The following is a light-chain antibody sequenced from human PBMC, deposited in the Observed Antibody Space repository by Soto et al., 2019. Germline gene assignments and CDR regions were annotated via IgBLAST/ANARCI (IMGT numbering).Light chain of an antibody. J-gene: IGKJ4*01. V-gene: IGKV1-9*01. CDR3: QQFNSSPFT. CDR2: TVS. CDR1: QDIRSS. Sequence: DIQLTQSPSFLSASVGDRLTITCRASQDIRSSLAWYQQKPGKAPNLLIYTVSTFQSGVPSRFSGSRSGTEFSLKISSLQPEDFATYYCQQFNSSPFTFGGGTKVEI.